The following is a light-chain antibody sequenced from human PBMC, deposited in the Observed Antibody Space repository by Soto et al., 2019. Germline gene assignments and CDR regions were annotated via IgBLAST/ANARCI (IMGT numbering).Light chain of an antibody. CDR2: KAS. Sequence: DIQMTQSPSTLSASVGDRVTITCRASQTISTWLALYQQKPGKAPKLLIYKASILESGVPSRFSGSGSGTEFTLTISSLQPDDFATYYCQQYNTYPLTFGGGTKVDIK. CDR3: QQYNTYPLT. V-gene: IGKV1-5*03. J-gene: IGKJ4*01. CDR1: QTISTW.